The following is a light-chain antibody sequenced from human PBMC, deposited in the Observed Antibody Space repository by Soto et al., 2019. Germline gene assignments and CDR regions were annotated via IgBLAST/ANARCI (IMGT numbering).Light chain of an antibody. V-gene: IGLV2-14*03. CDR3: ASWDDNLNGGV. Sequence: QSALTQPASVSGSAGQSITISCSGAMRDVGAYNLVSWYQQHPGTAPKLLIYTDYQRPSGVPDRFSGSKSGTSASLAINGLHSEDEADYYCASWDDNLNGGVFGGGTKLTVL. CDR1: MRDVGAYNL. CDR2: TDY. J-gene: IGLJ3*02.